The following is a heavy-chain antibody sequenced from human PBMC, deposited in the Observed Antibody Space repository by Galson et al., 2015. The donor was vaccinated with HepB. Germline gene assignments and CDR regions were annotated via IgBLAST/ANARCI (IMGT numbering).Heavy chain of an antibody. CDR1: GFIFDDYA. CDR3: AKETSLSVLRSYSYAMDV. Sequence: SLRLSCAASGFIFDDYAMHWVRQVPGKGLEWVSSITWNSDSKVYADSVKGRFTISRDNAKNSLHLQMNSLRPEDTALYYCAKETSLSVLRSYSYAMDVWGQGATVTVSS. V-gene: IGHV3-9*01. CDR2: ITWNSDSK. J-gene: IGHJ6*02. D-gene: IGHD3-10*01.